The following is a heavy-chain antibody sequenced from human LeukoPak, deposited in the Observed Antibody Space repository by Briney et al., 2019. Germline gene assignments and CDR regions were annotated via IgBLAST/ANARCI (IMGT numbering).Heavy chain of an antibody. CDR2: IYYSGST. J-gene: IGHJ6*03. D-gene: IGHD5-12*01. V-gene: IGHV4-59*12. CDR3: ARGIVATKYYYYMDV. CDR1: GGSISSYY. Sequence: SETLSLTCTVSGGSISSYYWSWIRQPPGKGLEWIGYIYYSGSTNYNPSLKSRVTISVDTSKNQFSLKLSSVTAADTAVYYCARGIVATKYYYYMDVWGKGTTVTVSS.